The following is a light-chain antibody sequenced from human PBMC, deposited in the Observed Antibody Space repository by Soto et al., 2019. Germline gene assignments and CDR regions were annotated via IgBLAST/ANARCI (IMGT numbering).Light chain of an antibody. V-gene: IGLV2-14*01. J-gene: IGLJ1*01. CDR1: SSDVGGYNY. CDR2: DVS. CDR3: SSYTSSSTLLYV. Sequence: QSALTQPASVSGSPGQSITISCTGTSSDVGGYNYVSWYQQHPGKAPKLMIYDVSNRPSGVSNRFSGSKSGNTASLTISGLQAEDEADYYRSSYTSSSTLLYVCGPGTKLTVL.